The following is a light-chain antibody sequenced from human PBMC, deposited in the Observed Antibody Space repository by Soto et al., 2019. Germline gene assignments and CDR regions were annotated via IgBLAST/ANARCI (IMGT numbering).Light chain of an antibody. V-gene: IGLV2-14*03. CDR1: SSDVGGYNY. CDR2: DVS. Sequence: QSVLTQPASVSESPEQSITISCTGTSSDVGGYNYVSWYQQHPGKAPKLMIYDVSNRPSGVSNRFSGSKSGNTASLTISGFQAEDEADYYSSSYTTSSTLVFGSGTKLTVL. CDR3: SSYTTSSTLV. J-gene: IGLJ1*01.